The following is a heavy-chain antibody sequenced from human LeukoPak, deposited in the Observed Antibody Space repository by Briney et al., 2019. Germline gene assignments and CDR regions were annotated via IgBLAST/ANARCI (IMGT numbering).Heavy chain of an antibody. D-gene: IGHD4/OR15-4a*01. V-gene: IGHV4-39*01. CDR1: GGPVSNSPYY. Sequence: SETLSLTCSASGGPVSNSPYYWGWIRQPPGKGLEWIGSINYGGSTYYNPSLKSRVTISVDTSKNQFSLKLTSVTVADTAVYYCVSPQVRYWGQGTLVTVSS. CDR3: VSPQVRY. J-gene: IGHJ4*02. CDR2: INYGGST.